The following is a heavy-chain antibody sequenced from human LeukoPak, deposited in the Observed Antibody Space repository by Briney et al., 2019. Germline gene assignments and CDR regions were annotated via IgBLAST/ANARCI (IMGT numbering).Heavy chain of an antibody. D-gene: IGHD5-12*01. CDR3: ARVGYSGYDRTLDY. J-gene: IGHJ4*02. CDR1: GYTFTNYY. CDR2: INPNSGGT. Sequence: ASVQVSCKASGYTFTNYYIHWVRQAPGQGLEWMGWINPNSGGTNYAQKFQGRVTMTRDTSISTAYMELSRLRSDDTAVYYCARVGYSGYDRTLDYWGQGTLVTVSS. V-gene: IGHV1-2*02.